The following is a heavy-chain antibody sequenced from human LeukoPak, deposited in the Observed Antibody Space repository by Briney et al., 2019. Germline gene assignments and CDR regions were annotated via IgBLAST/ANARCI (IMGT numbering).Heavy chain of an antibody. Sequence: ASVKVSCKAYGYTFTSYYMHWVRQAPGQGLEWMGIINPSGGSTSYAQKFQGRVTMTRDTSTSTVYMELSSLRSEDTAVYYCASQPLGRLGELLVPLNGSDPWGKGTLVTVP. CDR1: GYTFTSYY. CDR2: INPSGGST. V-gene: IGHV1-46*01. D-gene: IGHD3-10*01. J-gene: IGHJ5*02. CDR3: ASQPLGRLGELLVPLNGSDP.